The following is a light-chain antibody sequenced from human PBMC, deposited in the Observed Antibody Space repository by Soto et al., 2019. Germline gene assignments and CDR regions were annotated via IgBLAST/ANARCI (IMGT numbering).Light chain of an antibody. J-gene: IGKJ1*01. CDR3: QQYESSVT. Sequence: EIVLTQSPGSLSLSPGERATLSCRASQSISSTFFAWYQQKAGQAPRLLIYGESSRATGIPDRFTGSGSGTDFTLPIIMLEPEDFAVYFCQQYESSVTFGQGTKVEV. V-gene: IGKV3-20*01. CDR2: GES. CDR1: QSISSTF.